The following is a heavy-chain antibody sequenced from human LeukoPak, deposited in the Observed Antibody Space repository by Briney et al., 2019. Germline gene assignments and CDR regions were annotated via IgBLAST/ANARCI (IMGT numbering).Heavy chain of an antibody. V-gene: IGHV4-39*01. CDR3: ASNVDTALDAFDI. CDR2: IYYSGST. D-gene: IGHD5-18*01. J-gene: IGHJ3*02. Sequence: ASETLSLTCTVSGGSISSNNYYWGWIRQPPGKGLEWIGSIYYSGSTYNNPSLKSRVTISVDTTKNQFSLKLTSVTAADTAVYYCASNVDTALDAFDIWGQGTMVTVSS. CDR1: GGSISSNNYY.